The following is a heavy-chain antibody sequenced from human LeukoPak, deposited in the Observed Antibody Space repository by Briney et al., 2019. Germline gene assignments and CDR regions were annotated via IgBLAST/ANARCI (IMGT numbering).Heavy chain of an antibody. CDR3: AREIWRDRPFDY. D-gene: IGHD3-3*01. J-gene: IGHJ4*02. CDR2: IKQDGSEK. Sequence: GGSLRLSCAASGFTFSSYSMNWVRQAPGKGLEWVANIKQDGSEKNYVDSVKGRFTISRDNAKNSLYLQMNSLRAEDTAVYYCAREIWRDRPFDYWSQGTLVTVSS. V-gene: IGHV3-7*01. CDR1: GFTFSSYS.